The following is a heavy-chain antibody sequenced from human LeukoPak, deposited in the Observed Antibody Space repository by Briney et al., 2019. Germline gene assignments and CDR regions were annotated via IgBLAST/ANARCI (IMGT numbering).Heavy chain of an antibody. CDR1: GFTFSSYD. CDR2: ISYDGSNK. J-gene: IGHJ4*02. V-gene: IGHV3-30*18. CDR3: AKGLRYYYDSSGAFDY. D-gene: IGHD3-22*01. Sequence: GGSLRLSCAASGFTFSSYDVHWVRQAPGKGLEWVAVISYDGSNKYYTDSVKGRFTISRDNSKNTLYLQMNSLRAEDTAVYYCAKGLRYYYDSSGAFDYWGQGTLVTVSS.